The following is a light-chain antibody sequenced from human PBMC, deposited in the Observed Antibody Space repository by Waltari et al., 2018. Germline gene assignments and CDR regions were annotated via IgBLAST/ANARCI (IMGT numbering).Light chain of an antibody. J-gene: IGKJ4*01. CDR1: QDIGNN. V-gene: IGKV1-39*01. CDR3: QQGQSYPLT. Sequence: DIQMTQSPSPLSASVGDTVTITCQARQDIGNNLNWYQQKLGKAPKLLIYWASTLQGGIPSRFSGSGSGTDFTLTINSLQPEDFATYYCQQGQSYPLTFGGGTKVEIK. CDR2: WAS.